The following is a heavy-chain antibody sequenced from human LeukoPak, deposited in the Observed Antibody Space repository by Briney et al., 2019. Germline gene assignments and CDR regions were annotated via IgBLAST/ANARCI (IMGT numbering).Heavy chain of an antibody. V-gene: IGHV3-74*03. J-gene: IGHJ4*02. Sequence: GGSLRLSCVTYGLAFDTFWMHWVRQAPGKGLMWVARININGTFSTYADSVQGRFTVFRDNAKKTLFLQMNSLRAEDTAVYYCTREQDREASATVVGDYWGQGTLVTVSS. CDR1: GLAFDTFW. CDR3: TREQDREASATVVGDY. CDR2: ININGTFS. D-gene: IGHD4-23*01.